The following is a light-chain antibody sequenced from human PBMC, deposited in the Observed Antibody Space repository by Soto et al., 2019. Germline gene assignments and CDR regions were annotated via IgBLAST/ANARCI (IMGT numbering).Light chain of an antibody. J-gene: IGKJ3*01. Sequence: EIVLTQSPATLSLSPGERATLSCRASQSVSSYLAWYQQKPGQAPRLLIYDASNRATGIPARFSGSGSGTDFTLTINSLEPEDFAVYYCQQRSNWPGFGPGTKVDIK. CDR1: QSVSSY. V-gene: IGKV3-11*01. CDR2: DAS. CDR3: QQRSNWPG.